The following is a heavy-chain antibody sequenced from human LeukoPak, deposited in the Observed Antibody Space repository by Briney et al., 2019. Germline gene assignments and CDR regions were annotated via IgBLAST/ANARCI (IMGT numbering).Heavy chain of an antibody. J-gene: IGHJ6*02. CDR2: IIPIFGTA. V-gene: IGHV1-69*13. CDR1: GGTFSSYA. D-gene: IGHD6-13*01. Sequence: ASVKVSCKASGGTFSSYAISWVRQAPGQGLEWMGGIIPIFGTANYAQKFQGRVTITADESTSTAYMELSSLRSEDTAVYYCARPYRGGAAAGAYYYYGMDVWGQGTTVTVSS. CDR3: ARPYRGGAAAGAYYYYGMDV.